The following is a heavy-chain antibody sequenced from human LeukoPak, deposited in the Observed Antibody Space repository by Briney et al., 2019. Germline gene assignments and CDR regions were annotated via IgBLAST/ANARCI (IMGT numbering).Heavy chain of an antibody. D-gene: IGHD2-2*01. CDR3: ASRIVVVPAASADRPTYYYYYGMDV. Sequence: GAPVKVSCTASGGTFSSYAISWVRQAPGQGLEWMGGIIPIFGTANYAQKFQGRVTITADEPTSTAYMELSSLRSEDTAVYYCASRIVVVPAASADRPTYYYYYGMDVWGQGTTVTVSS. V-gene: IGHV1-69*13. CDR2: IIPIFGTA. CDR1: GGTFSSYA. J-gene: IGHJ6*02.